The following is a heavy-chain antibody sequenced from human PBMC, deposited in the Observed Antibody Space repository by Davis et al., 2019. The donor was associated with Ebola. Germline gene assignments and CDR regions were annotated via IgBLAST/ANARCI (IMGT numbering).Heavy chain of an antibody. V-gene: IGHV3-7*03. CDR3: GRGGDPRYTDY. CDR2: INQDESEK. J-gene: IGHJ4*02. CDR1: GAIFSSHW. D-gene: IGHD5-24*01. Sequence: GGSLRLSCEASGAIFSSHWMSWVRQAPGKGPEWVAIINQDESEKYYVDTVKGRFTISRDNAKNSLFMQMNSLRAEDTAVYPCGRGGDPRYTDYWGQGTLVTVSS.